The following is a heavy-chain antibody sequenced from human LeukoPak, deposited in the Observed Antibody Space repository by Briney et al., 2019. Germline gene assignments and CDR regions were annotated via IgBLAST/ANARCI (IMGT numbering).Heavy chain of an antibody. Sequence: GGSLRLSCAASGFTFSSYSMNWVRQAPGKGLEWVSSISSSSSYIYYADSVKGRFTISRDNAKNSLYLQMNSLRAEDTAVYHCAREISGIAAAGYWGQGTLVTVSS. CDR1: GFTFSSYS. CDR2: ISSSSSYI. V-gene: IGHV3-21*01. CDR3: AREISGIAAAGY. D-gene: IGHD6-13*01. J-gene: IGHJ4*02.